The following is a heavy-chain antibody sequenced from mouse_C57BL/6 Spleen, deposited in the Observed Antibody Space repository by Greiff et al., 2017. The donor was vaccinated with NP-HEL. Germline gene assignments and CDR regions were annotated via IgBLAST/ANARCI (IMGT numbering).Heavy chain of an antibody. CDR1: GFSLTSYG. J-gene: IGHJ4*01. V-gene: IGHV2-2*01. CDR3: ARDGSSPHYAMDY. D-gene: IGHD1-1*01. CDR2: IWSGGST. Sequence: QVQLKESGPGLVQPSQSLSITCTVSGFSLTSYGVHWVRQSPGKGLEWLGVIWSGGSTDYNAALISRLSISKDNSKSQVFFKMNSLQADDTAIYYCARDGSSPHYAMDYWGQGTSVTVSS.